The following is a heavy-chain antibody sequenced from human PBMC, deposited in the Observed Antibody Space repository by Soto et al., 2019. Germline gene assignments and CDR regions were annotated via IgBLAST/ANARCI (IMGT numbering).Heavy chain of an antibody. CDR3: ARELAAAGTSRSAFDI. Sequence: QVQLQESGPGLVKPSQTLSLTCTVSGGSISSGGYYWSWIRQHPGKGLEWIGYIYYSGSTYYNPSLKSRVTISVDTSKNQFSLKLSSVTAADTAVYYCARELAAAGTSRSAFDIWGQGTMVTVSS. J-gene: IGHJ3*02. D-gene: IGHD6-13*01. CDR2: IYYSGST. CDR1: GGSISSGGYY. V-gene: IGHV4-31*03.